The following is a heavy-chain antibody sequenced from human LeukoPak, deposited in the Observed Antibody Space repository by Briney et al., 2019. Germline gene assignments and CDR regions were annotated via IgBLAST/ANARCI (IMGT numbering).Heavy chain of an antibody. CDR2: VYHTGTA. J-gene: IGHJ6*03. Sequence: SETLSLTCAVSGYTINSGYYWGWIRQPPGEGLEWIGSVYHTGTAYYNPSLESRVTISLDRSKNQVSLRVSPLTAADTAVYYWVRDGPYRITNMDVWGKGTTVTVSS. CDR1: GYTINSGYY. CDR3: VRDGPYRITNMDV. V-gene: IGHV4-38-2*02.